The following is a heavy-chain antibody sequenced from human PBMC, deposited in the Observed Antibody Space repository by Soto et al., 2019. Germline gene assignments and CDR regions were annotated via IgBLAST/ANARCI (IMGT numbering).Heavy chain of an antibody. CDR3: AKNGGSYWFDP. J-gene: IGHJ5*02. Sequence: QVQLVESGGGVVQPGRSLRLSCAASGFTFSSYGMHWVRQAPGKGLEWVAVISDDGSNKYYADSVKGRFTISRDNSKNTLYLQMNSLRAEDTAVYYCAKNGGSYWFDPWGQGTLVTVSS. V-gene: IGHV3-30*18. CDR1: GFTFSSYG. D-gene: IGHD1-26*01. CDR2: ISDDGSNK.